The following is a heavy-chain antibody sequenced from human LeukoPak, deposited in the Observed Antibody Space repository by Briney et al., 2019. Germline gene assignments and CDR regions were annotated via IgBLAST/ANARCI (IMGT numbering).Heavy chain of an antibody. J-gene: IGHJ4*02. CDR1: GFTFRSYE. V-gene: IGHV3-48*03. CDR2: LSSSGSAF. D-gene: IGHD4-17*01. CDR3: ARDSYGDANFDS. Sequence: GGSLRLSCEDSGFTFRSYEMNWVRQAPGKGLEWLAYLSSSGSAFSYADSVKGRFTISRDISKNAVYLQMNSLRAEDTAAYYCARDSYGDANFDSWGQGTLVTVSS.